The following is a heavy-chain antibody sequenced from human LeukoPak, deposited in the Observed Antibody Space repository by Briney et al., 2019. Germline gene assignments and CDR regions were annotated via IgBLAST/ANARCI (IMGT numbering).Heavy chain of an antibody. V-gene: IGHV5-51*01. Sequence: GEPLQISCNGSGYRFTTYWIGWGRQMPGKGLEWMGIIYPGDSDTRYSPSFQGQVTISADKSISTAYLQWSSLKASDTAMYYCAKLRDGYVDYWGQGTLVTVSS. J-gene: IGHJ4*02. CDR3: AKLRDGYVDY. CDR2: IYPGDSDT. CDR1: GYRFTTYW. D-gene: IGHD5-24*01.